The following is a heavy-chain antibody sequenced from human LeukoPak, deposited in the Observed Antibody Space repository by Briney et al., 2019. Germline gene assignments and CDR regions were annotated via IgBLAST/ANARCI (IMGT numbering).Heavy chain of an antibody. Sequence: GESLKISCKGSGYXFTNYWICWVRQMPGKGLEWMGIIYPGDSERKYNPSLQGQVTISADKSISTVYLQWSSLKASDTAIYYCARIEGSTFDYWGQGTLVTVSS. CDR2: IYPGDSER. J-gene: IGHJ4*02. CDR3: ARIEGSTFDY. CDR1: GYXFTNYW. V-gene: IGHV5-51*01.